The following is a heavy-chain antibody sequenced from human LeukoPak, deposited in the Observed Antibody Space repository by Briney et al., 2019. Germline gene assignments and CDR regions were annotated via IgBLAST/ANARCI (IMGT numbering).Heavy chain of an antibody. V-gene: IGHV3-30*04. D-gene: IGHD1-26*01. J-gene: IGHJ4*02. Sequence: GGSLRLSCAASGFTFSSYAMHWVRQAPGKGLEWVAVISYDGSNKYYADSVKGRFTISRDNSKNTLYLQMNSLRAEDTAVYYCARTGPRGINGSYSFDYWGQGTLVTVSS. CDR2: ISYDGSNK. CDR1: GFTFSSYA. CDR3: ARTGPRGINGSYSFDY.